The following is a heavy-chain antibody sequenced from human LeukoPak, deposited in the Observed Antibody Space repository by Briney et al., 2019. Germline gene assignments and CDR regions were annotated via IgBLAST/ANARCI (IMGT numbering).Heavy chain of an antibody. J-gene: IGHJ4*02. Sequence: FIQFDGTQIFYTASVRGRFTICRDKYKNTLYLQMSRQRAEDTAVFYCAKTSDQLFYSTLDHWGQGTLVTVSS. V-gene: IGHV3-30*02. CDR3: AKTSDQLFYSTLDH. CDR2: IQFDGTQI. D-gene: IGHD2-15*01.